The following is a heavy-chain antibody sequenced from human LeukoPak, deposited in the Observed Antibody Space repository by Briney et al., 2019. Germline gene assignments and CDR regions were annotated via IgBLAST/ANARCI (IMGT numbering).Heavy chain of an antibody. CDR2: IYAGDSDT. CDR1: GYIFSDYW. V-gene: IGHV5-51*01. D-gene: IGHD3-22*01. CDR3: ARERGYYCSTSSCYFDF. Sequence: GESLKISCRGSGYIFSDYWIGWVRQMPGRGLEWMGIIYAGDSDTRYMPSFQGQVTISADKSINTAYLQWSSLKASDTAVYFCARERGYYCSTSSCYFDFWGQGTLVTVSS. J-gene: IGHJ4*02.